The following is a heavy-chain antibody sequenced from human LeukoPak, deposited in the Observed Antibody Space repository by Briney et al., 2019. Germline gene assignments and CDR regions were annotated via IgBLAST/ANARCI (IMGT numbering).Heavy chain of an antibody. CDR3: ARATGRRPHSYGFLAFDI. CDR1: GGSISSSTYY. Sequence: SETLSLTCTVSGGSISSSTYYWGWIRQPPGKGLEWIGTIYYSGSFYYNPSLQSRVTISVDTSKNQFSLKLSSVTAADTAVYYCARATGRRPHSYGFLAFDIWGQGTMVTVSS. CDR2: IYYSGSF. D-gene: IGHD5-18*01. V-gene: IGHV4-39*07. J-gene: IGHJ3*02.